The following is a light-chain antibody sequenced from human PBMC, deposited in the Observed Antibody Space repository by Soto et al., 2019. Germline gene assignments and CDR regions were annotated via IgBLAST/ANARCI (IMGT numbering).Light chain of an antibody. V-gene: IGKV3-20*01. J-gene: IGKJ2*01. Sequence: EIVLTQSPGTLSLSPGERATLSCRASQSVSSSYLAWYQQKPGQDPRLLIYGASSRATGIPDRFSGSGSGTNFTLTSSRLEPEDFAVYYCQQYGSSSYTFGQGTKLEIK. CDR3: QQYGSSSYT. CDR2: GAS. CDR1: QSVSSSY.